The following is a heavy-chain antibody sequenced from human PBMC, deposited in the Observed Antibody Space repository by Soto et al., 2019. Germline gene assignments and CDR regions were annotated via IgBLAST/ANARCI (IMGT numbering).Heavy chain of an antibody. V-gene: IGHV3-48*02. Sequence: EVQLVESGGGLVQPGGCLRLSCVASGFSFSTYSMNWVRQAPGKGLEWVSYISSRSYTIYYVDSVKGRFTISRDNAKNSLYLQMNSLRDEDTAVYYCARGGSSSDNGMDVWGQGTTVTVSS. J-gene: IGHJ6*02. CDR1: GFSFSTYS. D-gene: IGHD6-6*01. CDR2: ISSRSYTI. CDR3: ARGGSSSDNGMDV.